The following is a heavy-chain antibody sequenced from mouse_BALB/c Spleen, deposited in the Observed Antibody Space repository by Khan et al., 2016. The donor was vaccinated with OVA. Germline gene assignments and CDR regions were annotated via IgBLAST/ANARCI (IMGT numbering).Heavy chain of an antibody. Sequence: EVELVESGGDLVKPGGSLKLSCAASGFTFSDYGLSWVRQTPEKRLEWVATISSGGSFTYYLDSVKGRFTISRDSAKTTLYLQMSSLRSEDTAVYYCTRSPGYYGSNYFDQWGQGTSLTVSS. D-gene: IGHD1-1*01. CDR3: TRSPGYYGSNYFDQ. CDR2: ISSGGSFT. J-gene: IGHJ2*03. CDR1: GFTFSDYG. V-gene: IGHV5-9-3*01.